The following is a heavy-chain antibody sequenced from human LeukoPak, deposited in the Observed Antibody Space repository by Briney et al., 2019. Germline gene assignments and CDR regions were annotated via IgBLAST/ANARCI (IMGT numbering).Heavy chain of an antibody. V-gene: IGHV4-30-2*01. J-gene: IGHJ6*03. CDR1: GGSISSGGYY. CDR2: IYHSGST. CDR3: ARGDSSGFNYYYYYMDV. D-gene: IGHD3-22*01. Sequence: PSQTLSLTCTASGGSISSGGYYWSWIRQPPGKGLEWIGYIYHSGSTYYNPSLKSRVTISVDRSKNQFSLKLSSVTAADTAVYYCARGDSSGFNYYYYYMDVWGKGTTVTVSS.